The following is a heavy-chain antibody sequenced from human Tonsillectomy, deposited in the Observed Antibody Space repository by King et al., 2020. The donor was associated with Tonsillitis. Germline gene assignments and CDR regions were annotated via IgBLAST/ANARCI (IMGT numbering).Heavy chain of an antibody. V-gene: IGHV4-39*01. CDR3: ARQRPYYCTGT. CDR2: TYYSGST. J-gene: IGHJ5*02. D-gene: IGHD2-8*02. CDR1: GGPISSSSDN. Sequence: QLQESGPGLVKPWETLPPTCRVLGGPISSSSDNGGWTRQPPGKGLEGFGSTYYSGSTYYNPPPKSRVTISVDTSKNQFSLKLSSVTAADTAVYFCARQRPYYCTGTWGQGTLVTVSS.